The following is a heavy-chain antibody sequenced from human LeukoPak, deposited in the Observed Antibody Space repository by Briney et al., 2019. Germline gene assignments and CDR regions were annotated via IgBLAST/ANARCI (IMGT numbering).Heavy chain of an antibody. CDR2: ISYDGSNK. V-gene: IGHV3-30*04. CDR3: ARVRLAMVRGVIPQPLDY. Sequence: PGGSLRLSCAASGFTFSSYAMHWVRQAPGKGLERVAVISYDGSNKYYADSVKGRFTISRDNSKNTLYLQMNSLRAEDTAVYYCARVRLAMVRGVIPQPLDYWGQGTLVTVSS. D-gene: IGHD3-10*01. CDR1: GFTFSSYA. J-gene: IGHJ4*02.